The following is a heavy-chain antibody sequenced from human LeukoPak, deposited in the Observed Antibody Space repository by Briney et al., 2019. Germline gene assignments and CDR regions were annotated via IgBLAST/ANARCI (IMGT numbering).Heavy chain of an antibody. CDR1: GGSFSGYY. CDR2: INHSGST. D-gene: IGHD2-15*01. J-gene: IGHJ4*02. V-gene: IGHV4-34*01. Sequence: SETLSLTCAVYGGSFSGYYWSWIRQPPGKGLEWIGEINHSGSTNYNPSLKSRVTISVDTSKNQFSLKLSSVTAADTAVYYCARLLCSGGSCFYDYWGQGTLVTVSS. CDR3: ARLLCSGGSCFYDY.